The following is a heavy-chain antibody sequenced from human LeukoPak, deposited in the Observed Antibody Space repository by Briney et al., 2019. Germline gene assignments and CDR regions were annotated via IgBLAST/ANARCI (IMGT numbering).Heavy chain of an antibody. J-gene: IGHJ4*02. CDR1: GGSISSGGYS. CDR2: IYHSGST. D-gene: IGHD1-26*01. CDR3: ARGGARDFDY. Sequence: SQTLSLTCAVSGGSISSGGYSWSWIRQPPGKGLEWIGYIYHSGSTYYNPSLKSRVTISVDRSKNQFSLKLSSVTAADTAVYYCARGGARDFDYWGQGTLVTVSS. V-gene: IGHV4-30-2*01.